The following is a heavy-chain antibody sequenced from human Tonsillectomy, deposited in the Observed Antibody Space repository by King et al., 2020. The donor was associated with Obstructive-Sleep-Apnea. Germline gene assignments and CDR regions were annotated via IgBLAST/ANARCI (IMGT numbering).Heavy chain of an antibody. V-gene: IGHV3-23*04. CDR1: GFTFSSYA. CDR2: ISGSGGST. Sequence: VQLVQSGGGLVQPGGSLRLSCAASGFTFSSYAMSWVRQAPGKGLEWVSAISGSGGSTYYADSVKGRFTISRDNSKNTLYLQMNSLRPEDTAVYYCAKQGYYYDSSGYYSYFDYWGQGTLVTVSS. J-gene: IGHJ4*02. D-gene: IGHD3-22*01. CDR3: AKQGYYYDSSGYYSYFDY.